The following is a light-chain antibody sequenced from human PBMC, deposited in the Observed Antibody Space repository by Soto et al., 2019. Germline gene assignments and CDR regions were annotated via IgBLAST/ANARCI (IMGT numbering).Light chain of an antibody. CDR1: QSVSNNY. CDR2: GAS. CDR3: QQYGSSGT. V-gene: IGKV3-20*01. Sequence: IVLAHSPGTLSLSRGGIATLSVRASQSVSNNYLAWYQQKPVQAPRLLIYGASNRATGIPDRFSGSGSGTDFTLTISRLEPEDFAVYYYQQYGSSGTFGQGTKVDIK. J-gene: IGKJ1*01.